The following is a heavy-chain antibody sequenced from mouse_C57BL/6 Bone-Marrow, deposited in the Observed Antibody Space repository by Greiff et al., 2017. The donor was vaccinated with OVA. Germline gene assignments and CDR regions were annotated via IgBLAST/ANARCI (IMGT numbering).Heavy chain of an antibody. CDR1: GYTFTDYY. CDR3: ARWAY. J-gene: IGHJ3*01. D-gene: IGHD2-3*01. CDR2: INPNNGGT. Sequence: VQLHQSGPELVKPGASVKISCKASGYTFTDYYMNWVKQSHGKSLEWIGDINPNNGGTSYNQKFKGKATLTVDKSSSTAYMELRSLTSEDSAVYYCARWAYWGQGTLVTVSA. V-gene: IGHV1-26*01.